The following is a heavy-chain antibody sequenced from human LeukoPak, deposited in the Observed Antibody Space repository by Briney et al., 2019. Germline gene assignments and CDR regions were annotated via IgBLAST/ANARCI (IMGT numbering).Heavy chain of an antibody. V-gene: IGHV3-21*01. CDR1: GFAFSSYS. Sequence: GGSLRLSCAASGFAFSSYSMNWVRQAPGKGLEWVSSISSSSSYIFYADSVKGRFTISRDNAKNSLYLQMNSLRAEDTAVYYCARGALWSPIDYWGQGTLVTVSS. J-gene: IGHJ4*02. CDR3: ARGALWSPIDY. D-gene: IGHD3-10*01. CDR2: ISSSSSYI.